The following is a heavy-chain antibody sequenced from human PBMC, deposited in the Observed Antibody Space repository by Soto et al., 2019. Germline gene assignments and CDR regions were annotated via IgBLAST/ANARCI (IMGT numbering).Heavy chain of an antibody. CDR3: ARAACSSTSCYNYYAYGMDV. Sequence: QVQLVQSGPEMKKPGASVKLSCKASGSTYTTYSMYWVRQAHGQRLEWMVWIHAGNGNTEHSQKFQGRVTITRDTAASTAYLELGSLRSADTAVYYCARAACSSTSCYNYYAYGMDVWGQGTAVTVS. J-gene: IGHJ6*02. V-gene: IGHV1-3*01. CDR2: IHAGNGNT. D-gene: IGHD2-2*01. CDR1: GSTYTTYS.